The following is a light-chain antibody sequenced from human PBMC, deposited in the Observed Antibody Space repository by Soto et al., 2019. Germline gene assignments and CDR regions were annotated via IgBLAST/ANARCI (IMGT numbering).Light chain of an antibody. J-gene: IGKJ2*01. Sequence: DIVMTQSPDSLAVSLGERATINCKSSQSVLYSSNNKNYLAWYQQKPGQPPELLIYWASTRQSGVPDRFSGSGSGTDFTLTISSLQAEDVAVYYCQQYYSAIYTFGQGTKLEIK. CDR1: QSVLYSSNNKNY. CDR2: WAS. V-gene: IGKV4-1*01. CDR3: QQYYSAIYT.